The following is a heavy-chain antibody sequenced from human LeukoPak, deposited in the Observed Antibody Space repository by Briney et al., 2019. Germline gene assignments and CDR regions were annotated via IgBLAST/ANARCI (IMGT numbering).Heavy chain of an antibody. CDR2: IYYSGST. J-gene: IGHJ4*02. D-gene: IGHD2-2*01. CDR3: ARTQGCSSTSCPLDY. CDR1: GGSISSGGYY. Sequence: SQTLSLTCTVSGGSISSGGYYWSWIRQHPGKGLEWIGYIYYSGSTYYNPSLKSRVTLSVDTSKNQFSLKLSSVTAADTAVYYCARTQGCSSTSCPLDYWGQGTLVTVSS. V-gene: IGHV4-31*03.